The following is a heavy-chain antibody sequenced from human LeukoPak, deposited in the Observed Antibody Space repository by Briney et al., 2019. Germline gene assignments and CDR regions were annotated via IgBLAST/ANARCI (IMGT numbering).Heavy chain of an antibody. V-gene: IGHV3-53*01. J-gene: IGHJ4*02. CDR1: GFTVSSNY. CDR3: AKDGTWIQLWFDY. D-gene: IGHD5-18*01. CDR2: IYSGGST. Sequence: GGSLRLSCAASGFTVSSNYMSWVRQAPGKGLEWVSVIYSGGSTYYADSVKGRFTISRDNSKNTLYLQMNSLRAEDTAVYYCAKDGTWIQLWFDYWGQGTLVTVSS.